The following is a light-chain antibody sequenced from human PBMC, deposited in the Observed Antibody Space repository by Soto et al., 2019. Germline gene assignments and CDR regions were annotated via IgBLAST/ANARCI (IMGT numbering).Light chain of an antibody. CDR3: QQFSDSSLYT. V-gene: IGKV3-20*01. CDR2: GAS. Sequence: EVVLTQSPGTLSLSPGEGATLSCRASQSVTSRYLAWYQQKPGQSPRLLIYGASTRATGIPDRFSGSGSGTDFTLTISRLEPEDFAVYYCQQFSDSSLYTFGQGTKLEI. J-gene: IGKJ2*01. CDR1: QSVTSRY.